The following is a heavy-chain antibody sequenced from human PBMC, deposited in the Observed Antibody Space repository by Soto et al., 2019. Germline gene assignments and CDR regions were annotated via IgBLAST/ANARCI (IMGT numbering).Heavy chain of an antibody. Sequence: GGSLRLSCAASGFTFSSYAMHWVRQAPGKGLEWVAVISYDGSNKYYADSVKGRFTISRDNSKNTLYLQMNSLRAEDTAVYYCARGAIVVVPAAMPAGFDYWGQGTLVTVSS. CDR3: ARGAIVVVPAAMPAGFDY. D-gene: IGHD2-2*01. J-gene: IGHJ4*02. V-gene: IGHV3-30-3*01. CDR2: ISYDGSNK. CDR1: GFTFSSYA.